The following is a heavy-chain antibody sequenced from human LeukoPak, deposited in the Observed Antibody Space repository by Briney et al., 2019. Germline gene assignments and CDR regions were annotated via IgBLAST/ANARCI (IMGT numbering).Heavy chain of an antibody. J-gene: IGHJ6*02. D-gene: IGHD2-2*01. Sequence: SETLSLTCAIYGGSFSGYYWSWIRQPPGKGLEWIGEINHSGSTNYNPSLKSRVTISVDTSKNQFSLKLSSVTAADTAVYYCARGGYCSSTSCDGMDVWGQGTTVTVSS. CDR3: ARGGYCSSTSCDGMDV. CDR1: GGSFSGYY. CDR2: INHSGST. V-gene: IGHV4-34*01.